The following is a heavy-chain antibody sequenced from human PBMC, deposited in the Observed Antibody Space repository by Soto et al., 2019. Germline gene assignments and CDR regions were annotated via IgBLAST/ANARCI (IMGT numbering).Heavy chain of an antibody. CDR3: AKVGSSGWYSSYFDY. V-gene: IGHV3-9*01. CDR2: ISWNSGSI. J-gene: IGHJ4*02. D-gene: IGHD6-19*01. Sequence: EVQLVESGGGLVQPGRSLRLSCAASGFTFDDYAMHWVRQAPGKGLEWVSGISWNSGSIGYADSVKGRFTISRDNAKNSLYLQMNSLRAEDTALYYCAKVGSSGWYSSYFDYWGQGTLVTVSS. CDR1: GFTFDDYA.